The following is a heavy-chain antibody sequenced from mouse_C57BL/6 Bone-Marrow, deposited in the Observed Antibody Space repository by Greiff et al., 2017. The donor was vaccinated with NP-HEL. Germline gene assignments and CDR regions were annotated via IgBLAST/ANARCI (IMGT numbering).Heavy chain of an antibody. V-gene: IGHV1-55*01. CDR2: IYPGSGST. D-gene: IGHD1-1*01. CDR3: ARPYYYGSSPGGDY. Sequence: VQLQQPGAELVKPGASVKMSCKASGYTFTSYWITWVKQRPGQGLEWIGDIYPGSGSTNYNEKFKSKATLTVDTSSSTAYMQLSSLTSEDSAVYYCARPYYYGSSPGGDYWGQGTTLTVSS. J-gene: IGHJ2*01. CDR1: GYTFTSYW.